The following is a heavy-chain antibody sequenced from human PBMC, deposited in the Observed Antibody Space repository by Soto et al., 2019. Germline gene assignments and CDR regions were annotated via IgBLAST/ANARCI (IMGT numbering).Heavy chain of an antibody. CDR1: GFPFNDYG. V-gene: IGHV3-30*18. D-gene: IGHD3-22*01. Sequence: GGSLRLSCAASGFPFNDYGMHWVRQAPGKGLEWVAVVSYDGSNKYYADSVKGRFTISRDNSKNTLSLQMNSLRGEDTAVYYCAKDQVVALPHYYNGMDVWGQGTTVTVSS. J-gene: IGHJ6*02. CDR3: AKDQVVALPHYYNGMDV. CDR2: VSYDGSNK.